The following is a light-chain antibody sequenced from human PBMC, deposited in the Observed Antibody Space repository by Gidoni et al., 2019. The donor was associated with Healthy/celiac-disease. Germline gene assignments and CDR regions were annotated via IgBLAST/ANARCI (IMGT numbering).Light chain of an antibody. CDR2: EAS. V-gene: IGKV3-11*01. CDR1: QSVSSY. Sequence: EILLTQSPATLSLSPGARSILSCRASQSVSSYLAWYQQKPSQAPRLLIYEASNRATGIPARVSGSGFGTDFTITISSVEAEDFAVYYSQQRSNFGGGTKVEIK. CDR3: QQRSN. J-gene: IGKJ4*01.